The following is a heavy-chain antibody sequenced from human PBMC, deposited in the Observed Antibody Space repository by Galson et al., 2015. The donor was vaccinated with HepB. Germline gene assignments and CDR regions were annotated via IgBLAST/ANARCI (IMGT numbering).Heavy chain of an antibody. J-gene: IGHJ4*02. CDR3: ARTLATTHRGGVY. V-gene: IGHV3-30*03. D-gene: IGHD3-16*01. CDR1: GFTFSSYG. Sequence: SLRLSCAASGFTFSSYGMHWVRQAPGKGLEWVAVISYDGSNKYYADSVKGRFTISRDNSKNTLYLQMNSLRAEDTAVYYCARTLATTHRGGVYWGQGTLVTVSS. CDR2: ISYDGSNK.